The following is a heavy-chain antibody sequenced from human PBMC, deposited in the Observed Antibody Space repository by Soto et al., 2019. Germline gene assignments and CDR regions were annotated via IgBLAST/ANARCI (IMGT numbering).Heavy chain of an antibody. J-gene: IGHJ4*01. Sequence: PGGSLRLSCAASVLTFTNAWINWVRQAPGKGLERVGRIKSKTDGGTTDYAEPVKGRFAISRDDSNNMVYLQMNSLKIEDTAVNNCTTDSYSTIIIVRFDYWGNGTLVTVSS. D-gene: IGHD3-22*01. CDR3: TTDSYSTIIIVRFDY. CDR2: IKSKTDGGTT. V-gene: IGHV3-15*07. CDR1: VLTFTNAW.